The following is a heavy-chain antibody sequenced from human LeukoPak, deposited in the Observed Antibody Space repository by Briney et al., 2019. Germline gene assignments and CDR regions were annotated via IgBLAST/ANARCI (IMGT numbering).Heavy chain of an antibody. CDR1: GGSISSSSYY. CDR3: ARGRGGGRYFDY. V-gene: IGHV4-39*01. CDR2: IYYSGST. D-gene: IGHD1-26*01. Sequence: SETLSLTCTVSGGSISSSSYYWGWIRQPPGKGLEWIGSIYYSGSTYYNPSLKSRVTISVGTSKNQFSLKLSSVTAADTAVYYCARGRGGGRYFDYWGQGTLVTVSS. J-gene: IGHJ4*02.